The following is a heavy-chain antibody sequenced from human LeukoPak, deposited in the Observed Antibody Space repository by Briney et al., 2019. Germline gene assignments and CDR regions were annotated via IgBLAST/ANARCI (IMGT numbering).Heavy chain of an antibody. D-gene: IGHD1/OR15-1a*01. CDR3: ARAGTTYYYYYMDV. CDR1: GYTFTGYY. CDR2: INPNSGGT. Sequence: ASVKVSCKASGYTFTGYYMHWVRQAPGQGLEWMGWINPNSGGTNYAQKFQGRVTMTRDTSISTAYMELSRLRSDDTAVYYCARAGTTYYYYYMDVWGKGTTVTVSS. J-gene: IGHJ6*03. V-gene: IGHV1-2*02.